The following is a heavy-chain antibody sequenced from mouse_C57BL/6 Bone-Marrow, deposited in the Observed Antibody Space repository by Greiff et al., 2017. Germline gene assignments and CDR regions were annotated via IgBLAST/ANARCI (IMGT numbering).Heavy chain of an antibody. D-gene: IGHD1-1*01. V-gene: IGHV1-75*01. J-gene: IGHJ3*01. CDR3: ARSYYYGSISWFAY. CDR1: GYTFTDYY. CDR2: IFPGSGST. Sequence: VQLQESGPELVKPGASVKISCKASGYTFTDYYINWVKQRPGQGLEWIGWIFPGSGSTYYNEKFKGKATLTVDKSSSTAYMLLSSLTSEDSAVYFCARSYYYGSISWFAYWGQGTLVTVSA.